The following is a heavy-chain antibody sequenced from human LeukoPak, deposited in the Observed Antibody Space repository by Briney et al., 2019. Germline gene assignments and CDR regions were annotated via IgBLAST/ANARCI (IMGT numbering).Heavy chain of an antibody. CDR3: ARDYYGSGSWYNWFDP. CDR1: GGSISSYY. CDR2: IYTSGST. J-gene: IGHJ5*02. Sequence: PSETLSLTCTVSGGSISSYYWSWIRQPAGKGLEWIGRIYTSGSTNYNPSLKSRVTMSVDTSKNQFSLKLSSVTAADTAVYYCARDYYGSGSWYNWFDPWGQGTLVTVSS. D-gene: IGHD3-10*01. V-gene: IGHV4-4*07.